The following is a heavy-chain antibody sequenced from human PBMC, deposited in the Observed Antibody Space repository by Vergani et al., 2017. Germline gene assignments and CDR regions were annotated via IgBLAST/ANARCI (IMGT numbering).Heavy chain of an antibody. CDR1: GYTFTSYG. V-gene: IGHV1-69*13. CDR3: ARDEVEMATISQGSFDP. J-gene: IGHJ5*02. CDR2: IIPIFGTA. Sequence: QVQLVQSGAEVKKPGASVKVSCKASGYTFTSYGISWVRQAPGQGLEWMGWIIPIFGTANYAQKFQGRVTITADESTSTAYMELSSLRSEDTAVYYCARDEVEMATISQGSFDPWGQGTLVTVSS. D-gene: IGHD5-24*01.